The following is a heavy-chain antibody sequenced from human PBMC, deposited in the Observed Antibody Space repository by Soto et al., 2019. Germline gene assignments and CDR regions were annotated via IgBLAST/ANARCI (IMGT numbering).Heavy chain of an antibody. CDR3: ARHEKHYDFWSGYDTWWFDP. V-gene: IGHV5-51*01. Sequence: GESLKISCKGSGYSFTSYWIGSLRQMPGKGLEWMGIIYPGDSDTRYSPSFQGQVTISADKSISTAYLQWSSLKASDTAMYYCARHEKHYDFWSGYDTWWFDPWGQGTLVTVSS. CDR1: GYSFTSYW. J-gene: IGHJ5*02. D-gene: IGHD3-3*01. CDR2: IYPGDSDT.